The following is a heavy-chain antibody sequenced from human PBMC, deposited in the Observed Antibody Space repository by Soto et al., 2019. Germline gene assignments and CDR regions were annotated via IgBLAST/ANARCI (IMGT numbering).Heavy chain of an antibody. Sequence: SETLSLTCTFSGGSISSSSYYLGWIRQPPGKGLEWIGSIYYSGSTYYNPSLKSRVTISVDTSKNQFSLKLSSVTAADTAVYYCARQFGRLGESDYWGQGTLVTVSS. CDR1: GGSISSSSYY. J-gene: IGHJ4*02. CDR3: ARQFGRLGESDY. V-gene: IGHV4-39*01. D-gene: IGHD3-16*01. CDR2: IYYSGST.